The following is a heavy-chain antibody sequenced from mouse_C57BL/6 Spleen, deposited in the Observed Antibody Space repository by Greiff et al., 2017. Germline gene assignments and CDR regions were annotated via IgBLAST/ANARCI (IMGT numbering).Heavy chain of an antibody. V-gene: IGHV1-80*01. CDR2: IYPGDGDT. D-gene: IGHD1-1*01. CDR1: GYAFSSYW. Sequence: VQLQQSGAELVKPGASVKISCKASGYAFSSYWMNWVKQRPGKGLEWIGQIYPGDGDTNYNGKFKGKATLTADKSSSTAYMQLSSLTSEDSEVYFCARSTITTVVATNYFDDWGQGTTLTVSS. CDR3: ARSTITTVVATNYFDD. J-gene: IGHJ2*01.